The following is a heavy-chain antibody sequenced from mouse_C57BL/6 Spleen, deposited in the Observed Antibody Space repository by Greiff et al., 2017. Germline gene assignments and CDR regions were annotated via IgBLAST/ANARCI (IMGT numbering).Heavy chain of an antibody. CDR1: GYTFTDYY. CDR3: ARLQDGYYPYYFDY. CDR2: IYPGSGNT. V-gene: IGHV1-76*01. Sequence: QVQLQQSGAELVRPGASVKLSCKASGYTFTDYYINWVKQRPGQGLEWIARIYPGSGNTYYNEKFKGKATLTAEKSSSTAYMQLSSLTSEDSAVYFCARLQDGYYPYYFDYWGQGTTLTVSS. J-gene: IGHJ2*01. D-gene: IGHD2-3*01.